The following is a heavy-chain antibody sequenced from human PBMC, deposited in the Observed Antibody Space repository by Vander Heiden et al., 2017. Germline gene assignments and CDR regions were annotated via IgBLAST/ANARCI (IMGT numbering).Heavy chain of an antibody. V-gene: IGHV1-69*01. Sequence: QVPLVQSGAEVKKPGSSVKVPCKVSGGTFSSYATSWVRQAPGHGLGWMGGINPIFGTANYAQKFQGRVTITADESTSTAYMELSSLGSEDTAVYYCARDWEYYYDSSGYSRGYVYFDLWGRGTLVTVSS. CDR2: INPIFGTA. CDR1: GGTFSSYA. J-gene: IGHJ2*01. CDR3: ARDWEYYYDSSGYSRGYVYFDL. D-gene: IGHD3-22*01.